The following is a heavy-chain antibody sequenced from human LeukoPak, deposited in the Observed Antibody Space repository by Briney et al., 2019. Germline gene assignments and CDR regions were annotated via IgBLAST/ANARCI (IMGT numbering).Heavy chain of an antibody. V-gene: IGHV3-23*01. D-gene: IGHD3-3*01. CDR3: AKDQDFWSGYYTN. CDR1: GFTFSSYA. J-gene: IGHJ4*02. CDR2: ISGSGGST. Sequence: GGSLRLSCAASGFTFSSYAMSWVRQAPGKGLEWVSAISGSGGSTYYADSVKGRFTISRDNSKNTLYLQMNSVRAEDTAVYCCAKDQDFWSGYYTNWGQGTLVTVSS.